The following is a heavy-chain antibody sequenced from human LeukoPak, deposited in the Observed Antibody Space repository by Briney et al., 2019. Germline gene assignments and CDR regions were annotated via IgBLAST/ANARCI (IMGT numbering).Heavy chain of an antibody. J-gene: IGHJ6*03. D-gene: IGHD6-13*01. CDR1: GASISSSSYY. CDR3: ARRSRYKVAAAGSPNYYYYYYYMDV. V-gene: IGHV4-61*02. Sequence: SETLSLTCSVSGASISSSSYYWSWIRQSPGKGLEWIGRIYTSGSTNYNPSLKSRVTISVDTSKNQFSLKLSSVTAADTAVYYCARRSRYKVAAAGSPNYYYYYYYMDVWGKGTTVTVSS. CDR2: IYTSGST.